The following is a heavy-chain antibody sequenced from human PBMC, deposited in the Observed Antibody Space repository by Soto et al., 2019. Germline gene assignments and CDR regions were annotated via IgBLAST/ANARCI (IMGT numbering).Heavy chain of an antibody. J-gene: IGHJ4*02. Sequence: SETLSLTCAVYGGSFSGYYWSWIRQPPGKGLEWIGEINHSGSTNYNPSLKSRVTISVDTSKNQFSLKLSSVTAADTAVYYCARSRYQRAYMIVVVLEYWGQGTLVTVSS. CDR3: ARSRYQRAYMIVVVLEY. V-gene: IGHV4-34*01. CDR2: INHSGST. D-gene: IGHD3-22*01. CDR1: GGSFSGYY.